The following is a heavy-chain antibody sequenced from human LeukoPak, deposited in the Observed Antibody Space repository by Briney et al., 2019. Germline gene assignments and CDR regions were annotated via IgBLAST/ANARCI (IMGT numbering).Heavy chain of an antibody. CDR3: VRESPDLFDY. Sequence: GGSLRLSCAASGFTFSSYSMNWVRQAPGKGLEWVSSINTNSRYVYYADLAKGRFTISRDNAKNSLYLQMTSLRAEDTAVYYCVRESPDLFDYWGQGTLVTVSS. D-gene: IGHD1-14*01. CDR2: INTNSRYV. CDR1: GFTFSSYS. V-gene: IGHV3-21*01. J-gene: IGHJ4*02.